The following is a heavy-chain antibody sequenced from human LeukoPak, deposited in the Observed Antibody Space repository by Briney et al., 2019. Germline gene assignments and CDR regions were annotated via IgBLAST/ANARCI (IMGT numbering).Heavy chain of an antibody. Sequence: TGGSLRLSCAASGFTFSSYSMSWVRQAPGKGLEWVSSISSSSTYIYYADSVKGRFTISRHNAKNSLYLQMNSLRAEDTAVYYCARDGYYDSMDYWGQGTLVTVSS. CDR2: ISSSSTYI. V-gene: IGHV3-21*04. CDR1: GFTFSSYS. D-gene: IGHD3-22*01. J-gene: IGHJ4*02. CDR3: ARDGYYDSMDY.